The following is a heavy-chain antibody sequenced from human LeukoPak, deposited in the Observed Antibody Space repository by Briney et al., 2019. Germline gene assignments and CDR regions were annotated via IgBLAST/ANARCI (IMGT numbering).Heavy chain of an antibody. Sequence: GGSLRLSCAASGFTFSSYAMSWVRQTPGKGLEWVSAISGSGGSTYYADSVKGRFTISRDNSKHTLFLQVNSLRAEDTAVYYCAKGGYYSDSAFDYWGQGTLVTVSS. D-gene: IGHD3-22*01. V-gene: IGHV3-23*01. J-gene: IGHJ4*02. CDR3: AKGGYYSDSAFDY. CDR1: GFTFSSYA. CDR2: ISGSGGST.